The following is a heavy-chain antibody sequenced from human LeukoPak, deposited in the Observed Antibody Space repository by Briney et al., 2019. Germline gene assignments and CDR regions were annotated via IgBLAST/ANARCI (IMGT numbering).Heavy chain of an antibody. D-gene: IGHD5-18*01. CDR2: ISYDGSNK. CDR3: AREDTAMVTFSYYYYYGMDV. J-gene: IGHJ6*02. Sequence: GRSLRLSCAASGFTFSSYAMHWVRQVPGKGLEWVAVISYDGSNKYYADSVKGRFTISRDNSKNTLYLQMNSLRAEDTAVYYCAREDTAMVTFSYYYYYGMDVWGQGTTVTVPS. CDR1: GFTFSSYA. V-gene: IGHV3-30-3*01.